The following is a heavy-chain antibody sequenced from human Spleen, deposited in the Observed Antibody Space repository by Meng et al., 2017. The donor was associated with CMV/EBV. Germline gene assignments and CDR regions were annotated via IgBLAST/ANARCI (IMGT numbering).Heavy chain of an antibody. CDR3: ARMRPSMQWLVKVLSGRFDF. CDR1: GFTFSDYS. D-gene: IGHD6-19*01. J-gene: IGHJ4*02. Sequence: GGSLRLSCTASGFTFSDYSMSWVRQAPGKRLEWVSSISSSSSYIYYADSVKGRFTISRDNAKNSLYLQMNSLRAEDTAVYYCARMRPSMQWLVKVLSGRFDFWGQGTLVTVSS. CDR2: ISSSSSYI. V-gene: IGHV3-21*01.